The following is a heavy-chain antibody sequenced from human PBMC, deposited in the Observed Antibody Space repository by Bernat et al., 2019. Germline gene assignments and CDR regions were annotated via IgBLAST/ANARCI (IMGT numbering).Heavy chain of an antibody. CDR2: ISSSSGTR. D-gene: IGHD3-16*01. CDR3: ARDPELGDGVFPDY. CDR1: GFTFNAYY. Sequence: EVQLVESGGGLVQPGGSLRLSCAASGFTFNAYYMNWVRQAPGKGLEWVSSISSSSGTRNYADSVRGRFTISRDNAKNSLYLQMNSLRDEDTAVYHCARDPELGDGVFPDYWGQGTLVTVSS. V-gene: IGHV3-48*02. J-gene: IGHJ4*02.